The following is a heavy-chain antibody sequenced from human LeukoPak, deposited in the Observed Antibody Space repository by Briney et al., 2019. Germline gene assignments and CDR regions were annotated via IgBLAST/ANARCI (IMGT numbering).Heavy chain of an antibody. J-gene: IGHJ4*02. CDR2: ISYDGSNK. CDR3: AKEKVVAAHVFDY. D-gene: IGHD2-15*01. CDR1: GSTFSSYG. V-gene: IGHV3-30*18. Sequence: PGRSLRLSCAASGSTFSSYGMHWVRQAPGKGLEWVAVISYDGSNKYYADPVKGRFTISRDNSKNTLYLQMNSLRAEDTAVYYCAKEKVVAAHVFDYWGQGTLVTVSS.